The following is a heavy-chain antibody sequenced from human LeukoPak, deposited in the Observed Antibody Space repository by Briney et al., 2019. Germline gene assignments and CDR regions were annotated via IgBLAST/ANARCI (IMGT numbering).Heavy chain of an antibody. D-gene: IGHD3-10*01. CDR1: GFTFSDCD. Sequence: PGGSLKLSCAASGFTFSDCDIHWVRQPSGKGLVWVGRVRNKANNYVTEYAASVKGGFTLSRDESKSTAYLQMNSLETDDTAVYYCTRDAGLYNWLDPWGQGTLVTVSS. CDR3: TRDAGLYNWLDP. V-gene: IGHV3-73*01. J-gene: IGHJ5*02. CDR2: VRNKANNYVT.